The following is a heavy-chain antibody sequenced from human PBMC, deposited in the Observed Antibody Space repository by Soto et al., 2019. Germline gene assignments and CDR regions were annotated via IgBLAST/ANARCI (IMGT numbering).Heavy chain of an antibody. J-gene: IGHJ4*02. CDR2: IYYSGST. CDR3: AREAQGRGYSYAYEY. V-gene: IGHV4-30-4*01. D-gene: IGHD5-18*01. Sequence: SETLSLTCTVSGGSIRSGDHYWSWIRQPPGKGLEWIGYIYYSGSTYYNPSLKSRVTISVDTSKNQFSLKMSSVNAADTAVYYCAREAQGRGYSYAYEYWGQGTLVTVSS. CDR1: GGSIRSGDHY.